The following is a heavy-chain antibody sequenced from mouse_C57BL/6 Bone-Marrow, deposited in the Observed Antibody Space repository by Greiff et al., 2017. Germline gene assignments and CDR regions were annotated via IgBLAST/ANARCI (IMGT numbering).Heavy chain of an antibody. CDR2: INPGSGGT. V-gene: IGHV1-54*01. D-gene: IGHD2-4*01. CDR1: GYAFTNYL. J-gene: IGHJ4*01. Sequence: QVQLQQSGAELVRPGTSVKVSCKASGYAFTNYLIEWVKQRPGQGLEWIGVINPGSGGTNYNEKFKGKETLTADKSSSTAYMQLSSLTSEDSSVYFCAREVYYDYDDDSMDYWGQGTSVTVSS. CDR3: AREVYYDYDDDSMDY.